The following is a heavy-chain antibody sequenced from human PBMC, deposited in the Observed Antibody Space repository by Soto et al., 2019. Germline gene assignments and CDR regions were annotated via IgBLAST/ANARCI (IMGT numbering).Heavy chain of an antibody. CDR2: IIPIFGTA. D-gene: IGHD1-26*01. J-gene: IGHJ4*02. V-gene: IGHV1-69*13. CDR3: AREPMSGSSPRYYFDY. CDR1: GGTFSSYA. Sequence: GASVKVSCKASGGTFSSYAISWVRQAPGQGLEWMGGIIPIFGTANYAQKFQGRVTITADESTSTAYMELSSLRSEDTAVYYCAREPMSGSSPRYYFDYWGQGTLVTVSS.